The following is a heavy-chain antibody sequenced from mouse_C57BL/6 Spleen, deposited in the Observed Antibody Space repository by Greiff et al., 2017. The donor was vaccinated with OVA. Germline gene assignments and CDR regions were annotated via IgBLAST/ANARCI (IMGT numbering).Heavy chain of an antibody. CDR1: GYTFTDYN. D-gene: IGHD2-4*01. V-gene: IGHV1-18*01. Sequence: VHVKQSGPELVKPGASVKIPCKASGYTFTDYNMDWVKQSHGKSLEWIGDINPNNGGTIYNQKFKGKATLTVDKSSSTAYMELRSLTSEDTAVYYCARNYDYDGYWYFDVWGTGTTVTVSS. CDR3: ARNYDYDGYWYFDV. CDR2: INPNNGGT. J-gene: IGHJ1*03.